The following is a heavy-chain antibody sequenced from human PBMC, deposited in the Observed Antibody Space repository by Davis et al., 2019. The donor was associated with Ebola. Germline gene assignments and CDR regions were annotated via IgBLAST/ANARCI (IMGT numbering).Heavy chain of an antibody. CDR1: GGSFSGYY. Sequence: SETLSLTCAVYGGSFSGYYWSWIRQPPGKGLEWIGEINHSGSTNYNPSLKSRVIISVDTSKNQFSLKLSSVTAADTAVYYCAREGYGDHGHFDYWGQGTLVTVSS. CDR2: INHSGST. J-gene: IGHJ4*02. CDR3: AREGYGDHGHFDY. D-gene: IGHD4-17*01. V-gene: IGHV4-34*01.